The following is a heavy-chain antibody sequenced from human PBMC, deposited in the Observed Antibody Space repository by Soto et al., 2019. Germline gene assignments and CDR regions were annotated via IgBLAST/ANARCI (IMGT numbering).Heavy chain of an antibody. V-gene: IGHV4-34*01. J-gene: IGHJ5*02. CDR1: GGSFSGYY. CDR3: ASNPRTYYYDSSGYYYRHWFDP. Sequence: GPGPGNPSETLSLTCAVYGGSFSGYYWSWIRQPPGKGLEWIGEINHSGSTNYNPSLKSRVTISVDTSKNQFSLKLSSVTAADTAVYYCASNPRTYYYDSSGYYYRHWFDPWGQGTLVTVSS. D-gene: IGHD3-22*01. CDR2: INHSGST.